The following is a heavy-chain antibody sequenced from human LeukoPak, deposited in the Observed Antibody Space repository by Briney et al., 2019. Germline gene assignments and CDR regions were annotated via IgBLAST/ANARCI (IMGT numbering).Heavy chain of an antibody. V-gene: IGHV3-30*02. D-gene: IGHD3-9*01. J-gene: IGHJ3*02. CDR3: ARSRLRYFDWFGSFDI. CDR2: IRYDGSNK. CDR1: AFTFSSYG. Sequence: PGGSLRLSCEASAFTFSSYGMHWVRQAPGKGLEWVAFIRYDGSNKYYADSVKGRFTISRDNSKNTLYLQMNSLRAEDTAVYYCARSRLRYFDWFGSFDIWGQGTMVTVSS.